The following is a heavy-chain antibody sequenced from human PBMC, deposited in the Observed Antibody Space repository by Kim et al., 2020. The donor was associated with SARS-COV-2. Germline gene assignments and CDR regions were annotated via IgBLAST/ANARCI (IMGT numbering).Heavy chain of an antibody. V-gene: IGHV1-3*01. CDR3: AREGSGSYNWFDP. D-gene: IGHD3-10*01. J-gene: IGHJ5*02. Sequence: RYPPNFQGRVTITRDTSETTAYMELSSLTSKDTAVYYCAREGSGSYNWFDPWGQGTLVTVSS.